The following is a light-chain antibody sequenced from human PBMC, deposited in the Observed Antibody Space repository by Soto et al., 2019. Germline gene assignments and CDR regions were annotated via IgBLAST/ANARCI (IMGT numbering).Light chain of an antibody. CDR1: QSIDRW. Sequence: DIQMTQSPSTLPASVGDRVTITCRASQSIDRWLAWYQQRPGKDPKILIYHASSLETGVPSRFSGSGSGTEVTLTISSLHPEEFAGYYCQQYSDCRPQFGQGTKVDI. CDR3: QQYSDCRPQ. CDR2: HAS. J-gene: IGKJ1*01. V-gene: IGKV1-5*01.